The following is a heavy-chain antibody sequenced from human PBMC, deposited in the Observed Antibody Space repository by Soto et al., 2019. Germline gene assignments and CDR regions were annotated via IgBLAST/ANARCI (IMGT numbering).Heavy chain of an antibody. CDR2: IRQDGDEK. Sequence: GGSLRLSCAASGFTFSSYWVTWVRQAPGKGLEWVANIRQDGDEKYYVDSVKGRFTISRDNAKNSLYLQMNSLRAEDTAVYYCATVGPGYCSGHSCPRGRGYLDYWGQGTLVTVSS. CDR1: GFTFSSYW. D-gene: IGHD2-15*01. V-gene: IGHV3-7*01. CDR3: ATVGPGYCSGHSCPRGRGYLDY. J-gene: IGHJ4*02.